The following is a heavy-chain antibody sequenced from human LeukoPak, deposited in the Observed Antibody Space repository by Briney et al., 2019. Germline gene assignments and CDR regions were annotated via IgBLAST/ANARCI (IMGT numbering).Heavy chain of an antibody. CDR2: ISSSSSYV. V-gene: IGHV3-21*01. J-gene: IGHJ4*02. CDR3: AREQQPVPLDY. D-gene: IGHD6-13*01. CDR1: GFTFSSYS. Sequence: GGSLRLSCAASGFTFSSYSMNWVRQAPGKGLEWVSSISSSSSYVYYADSVKGRFTISRDNAKNSLYLQMNSLRAEDTAVYYCAREQQPVPLDYWGQGPLVTVSS.